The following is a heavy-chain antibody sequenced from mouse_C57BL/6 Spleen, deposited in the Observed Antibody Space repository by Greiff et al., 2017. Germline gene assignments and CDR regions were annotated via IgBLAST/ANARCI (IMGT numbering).Heavy chain of an antibody. CDR3: ARSTYYYGSSLYYFDY. CDR2: IYPGDGDT. Sequence: QVQLQQSGPELVKPGASVKISCKASGYAFSSSWMNWVKQRPGKGLEWIGRIYPGDGDTNYNGKFKGKATLTADKSSSTAYMQLSSLTSEDSAVYFCARSTYYYGSSLYYFDYWGQGTTRTVSS. J-gene: IGHJ2*01. D-gene: IGHD1-1*01. CDR1: GYAFSSSW. V-gene: IGHV1-82*01.